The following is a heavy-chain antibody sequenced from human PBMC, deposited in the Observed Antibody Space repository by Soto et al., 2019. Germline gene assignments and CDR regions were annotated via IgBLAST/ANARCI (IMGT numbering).Heavy chain of an antibody. CDR3: ARGTYYDFWSGYYTDYYYGMDV. J-gene: IGHJ6*02. CDR1: GGTFRSYA. Sequence: QVQLVQSGAELKKPGSSVKVSCKASGGTFRSYAISWVRQAPGQGLEWMGGIIPIFGTANYAQKFQGRVTITADESTSTAYMERSSLRSEGTAVYSCARGTYYDFWSGYYTDYYYGMDVWGQGTTVTVSS. D-gene: IGHD3-3*01. V-gene: IGHV1-69*01. CDR2: IIPIFGTA.